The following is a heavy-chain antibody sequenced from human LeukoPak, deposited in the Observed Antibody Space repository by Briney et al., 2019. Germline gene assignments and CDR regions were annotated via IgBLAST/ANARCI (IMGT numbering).Heavy chain of an antibody. CDR2: INHSGST. CDR3: ARCGPHYLARLDPFDF. V-gene: IGHV4-34*01. CDR1: GGSFSGYY. D-gene: IGHD6-25*01. Sequence: PSQTLSLTCAVYGGSFSGYYWSWIRQPPGKGLEWIGEINHSGSTNYNPSLKSRVTISVDTSKNQFSLKLSSVTAADTAVYYCARCGPHYLARLDPFDFWGQGTLVTVPS. J-gene: IGHJ4*02.